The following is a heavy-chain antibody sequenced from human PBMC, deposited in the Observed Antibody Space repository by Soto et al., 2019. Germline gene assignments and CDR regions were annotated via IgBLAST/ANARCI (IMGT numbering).Heavy chain of an antibody. CDR2: IYYSGST. D-gene: IGHD2-2*01. CDR1: GGSISSSSYY. V-gene: IGHV4-39*01. J-gene: IGHJ3*02. CDR3: ARPQRWDIVVVPAAMSGDAFDI. Sequence: QLQLQESGPGLVKPSETLSLTCTVSGGSISSSSYYWGWIRQPPGKGLEWIGSIYYSGSTYYNPSLKSRVTISVDTSKNQFSLKLSSVTAADTAVYYCARPQRWDIVVVPAAMSGDAFDIWGQGTMVTVSS.